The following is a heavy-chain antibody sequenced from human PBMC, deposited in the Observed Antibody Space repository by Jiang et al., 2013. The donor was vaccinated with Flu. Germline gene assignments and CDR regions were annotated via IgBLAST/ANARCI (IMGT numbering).Heavy chain of an antibody. Sequence: LKSRVTISVDTSKNQFSLKLSSVTAADTAVYYCAREGSVQLWSIDYWGQGTLVTVSS. J-gene: IGHJ4*02. V-gene: IGHV4-39*02. D-gene: IGHD5-18*01. CDR3: AREGSVQLWSIDY.